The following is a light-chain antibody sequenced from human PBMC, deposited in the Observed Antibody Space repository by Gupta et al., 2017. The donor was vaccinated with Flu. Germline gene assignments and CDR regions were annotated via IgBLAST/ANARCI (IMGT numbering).Light chain of an antibody. Sequence: DIQMTQSPSSLSASVRDRVTITCRASQSIGNYLNWYQQVPGKAPKLLIYAASTLERGVPSRFSGSGSGTDFTLTISSLQPEDVAIYYCQHSYTTPLTFGGGTKVEIK. CDR1: QSIGNY. J-gene: IGKJ4*01. CDR3: QHSYTTPLT. CDR2: AAS. V-gene: IGKV1-39*01.